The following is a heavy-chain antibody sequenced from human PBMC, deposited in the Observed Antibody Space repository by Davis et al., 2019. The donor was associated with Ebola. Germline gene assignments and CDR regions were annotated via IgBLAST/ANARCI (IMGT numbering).Heavy chain of an antibody. D-gene: IGHD5-12*01. CDR1: GDRVSNKSTG. J-gene: IGHJ4*02. CDR2: TYYTSKWHN. Sequence: PSETLSLTCAISGDRVSNKSTGWNWIRQSPSRGLEWLGRTYYTSKWHNDYAVSVKSRIIINVDTSKNQFSLQLNSVTPEDTAVYYCARGWLRTGLVHWGQGVPVTVSS. CDR3: ARGWLRTGLVH. V-gene: IGHV6-1*01.